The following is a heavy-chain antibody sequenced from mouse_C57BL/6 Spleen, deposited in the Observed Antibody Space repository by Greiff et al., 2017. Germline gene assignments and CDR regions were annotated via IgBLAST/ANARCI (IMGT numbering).Heavy chain of an antibody. D-gene: IGHD2-1*01. Sequence: QVQLKESGPGLVQPSQSLSITCTVSGFSLTSYGVHWVRQPPGKGLEWLGVIWSGGSTDYNAAFISRLSISKDNSKSQVFFKMNSLQADDTAIYYCAKGAWDYGNYFDYWGQGTTLTVSS. CDR2: IWSGGST. CDR3: AKGAWDYGNYFDY. V-gene: IGHV2-4*01. CDR1: GFSLTSYG. J-gene: IGHJ2*01.